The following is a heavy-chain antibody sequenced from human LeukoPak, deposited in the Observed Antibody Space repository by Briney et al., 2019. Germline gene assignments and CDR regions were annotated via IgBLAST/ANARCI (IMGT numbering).Heavy chain of an antibody. CDR2: INHSGGT. V-gene: IGHV4-34*01. D-gene: IGHD6-6*01. CDR1: GGSFSGYY. Sequence: SETLSLTCAVYGGSFSGYYWSWIRQPPGKGLEWIGEINHSGGTNYNPSLKSRVTISVDTSKNQFSLKLSSVTAADTAVYYCARLPYSSSSDYWGQGTLVTVSS. CDR3: ARLPYSSSSDY. J-gene: IGHJ4*02.